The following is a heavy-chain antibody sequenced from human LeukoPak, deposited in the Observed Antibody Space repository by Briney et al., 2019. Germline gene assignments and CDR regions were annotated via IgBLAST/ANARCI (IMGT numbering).Heavy chain of an antibody. Sequence: GGSLRLSCAASGFTFSSYAMHWVRQAPGKGLEWVAVISYDGSNKYYADSVKGRSTISRDNSKNTLYLQMNSLRAEDTAVYYCARDQTVTTERYDYYYYYGMDVWGQGTTVTVSS. J-gene: IGHJ6*02. V-gene: IGHV3-30-3*01. CDR3: ARDQTVTTERYDYYYYYGMDV. CDR2: ISYDGSNK. CDR1: GFTFSSYA. D-gene: IGHD4-11*01.